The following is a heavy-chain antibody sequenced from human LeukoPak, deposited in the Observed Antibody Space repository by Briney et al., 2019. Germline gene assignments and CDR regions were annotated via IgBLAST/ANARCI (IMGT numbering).Heavy chain of an antibody. Sequence: GGSLRLSCAVSGFKFSDFGMHWVRQAPGKGLDWVAFIRYDGNKQHYADSVKGRFTISRDNSKNTLYLQMNSLRAEDTAVYYCAKVRRGYCSSTSCYDFDYWGQGTLVTVSS. CDR1: GFKFSDFG. J-gene: IGHJ4*02. CDR2: IRYDGNKQ. CDR3: AKVRRGYCSSTSCYDFDY. D-gene: IGHD2-2*01. V-gene: IGHV3-30*02.